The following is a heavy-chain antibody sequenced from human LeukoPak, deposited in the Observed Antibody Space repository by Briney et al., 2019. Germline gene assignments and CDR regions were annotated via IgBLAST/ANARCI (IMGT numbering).Heavy chain of an antibody. J-gene: IGHJ6*02. CDR1: GFTFSTYV. V-gene: IGHV3-74*01. D-gene: IGHD4-11*01. Sequence: GGSLRLSCAASGFTFSTYVMNWVRQAPGKGLVWVSRINTDGTSTTYADSVKGRFTISRDNGKNTLYLQMNSLRAEDTAVYYCARDRQYGMDVWGQGTTVTVSS. CDR3: ARDRQYGMDV. CDR2: INTDGTST.